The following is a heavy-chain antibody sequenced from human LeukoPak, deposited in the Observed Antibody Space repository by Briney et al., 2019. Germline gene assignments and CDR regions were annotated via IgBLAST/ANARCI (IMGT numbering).Heavy chain of an antibody. V-gene: IGHV4-4*07. CDR2: IYTSGST. Sequence: SETLSLTCTVSGGSISSYYWSWIRQPAGKGLEWIGRIYTSGSTNYNPSLKSRVTMSVDTSKNQFSLKLISVTAADTAVYYCAVTGMATILSFFDYWGQGTLVTVSS. D-gene: IGHD5-12*01. J-gene: IGHJ4*02. CDR1: GGSISSYY. CDR3: AVTGMATILSFFDY.